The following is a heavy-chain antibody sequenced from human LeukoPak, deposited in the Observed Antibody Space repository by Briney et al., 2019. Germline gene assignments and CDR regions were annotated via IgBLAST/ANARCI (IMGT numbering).Heavy chain of an antibody. J-gene: IGHJ6*03. CDR2: ISSSSSYI. Sequence: PGGSLRLSCAASGFTFSSYSMNWVRQAPGKGLEWVSSISSSSSYIYYADSVKGRFTISRDNAKNSLYLQMNSLRAEDTAVYYCARDRGSSSSSMGYYYYYYYMDVWGKGTTVTVSS. CDR1: GFTFSSYS. D-gene: IGHD6-6*01. V-gene: IGHV3-21*01. CDR3: ARDRGSSSSSMGYYYYYYYMDV.